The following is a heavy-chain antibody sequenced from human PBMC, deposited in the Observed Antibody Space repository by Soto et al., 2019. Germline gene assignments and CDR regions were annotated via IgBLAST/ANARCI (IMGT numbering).Heavy chain of an antibody. J-gene: IGHJ5*02. V-gene: IGHV3-7*03. D-gene: IGHD3-10*01. CDR1: GFTFCKYW. CDR2: IKQDGSEK. Sequence: GGFLRLSLVGSGFTFCKYWLEWLRQTTLNVLEWVANIKQDGSEKFYLESVRGRFTISRDNAKNSVYLEMNRLRDEDTGVYYCAREEESVGSPPSGFHPWGQGVQVTVS. CDR3: AREEESVGSPPSGFHP.